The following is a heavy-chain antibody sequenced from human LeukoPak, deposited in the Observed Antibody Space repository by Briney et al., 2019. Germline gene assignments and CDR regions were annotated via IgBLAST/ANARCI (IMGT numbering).Heavy chain of an antibody. J-gene: IGHJ4*02. CDR2: ISTNGFKT. Sequence: GGSLRLSCAASGFTFSDYAMHWVRQAPGKGLEYVSGISTNGFKTYYAESVKGRFTISRDNSKNTLYLQMGSLRAEDMAVYFCARGRGGSYDYWGQGTLVTASS. CDR1: GFTFSDYA. V-gene: IGHV3-64*02. D-gene: IGHD1-26*01. CDR3: ARGRGGSYDY.